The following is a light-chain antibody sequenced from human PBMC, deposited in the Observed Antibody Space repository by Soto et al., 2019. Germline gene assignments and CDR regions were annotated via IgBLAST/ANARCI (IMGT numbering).Light chain of an antibody. Sequence: EIVMTQSPATLSVSPGERPTPSCRASQSVSSNLAWYQQKPGQAPRLLIYGASTRATVIPARFSGSGFGTEFTLTISSLQSEDFAVYYCQQYNNWLTFGGGTKVDIK. V-gene: IGKV3-15*01. CDR2: GAS. CDR3: QQYNNWLT. CDR1: QSVSSN. J-gene: IGKJ4*01.